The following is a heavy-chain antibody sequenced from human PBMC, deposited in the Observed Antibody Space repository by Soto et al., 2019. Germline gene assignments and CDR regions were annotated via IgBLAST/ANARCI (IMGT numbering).Heavy chain of an antibody. V-gene: IGHV1-3*01. CDR3: ASSEYCSSTSCYFLDY. D-gene: IGHD2-2*01. CDR1: GYTFTSYA. Sequence: ASVKVSCKASGYTFTSYAMHWVRQAPGQRLEWMGWINAGNGNTKYSQKFQGRVTITRDTSASTAYMELSSLRSEDTAVYYCASSEYCSSTSCYFLDYWGQGTLVTVSS. CDR2: INAGNGNT. J-gene: IGHJ4*02.